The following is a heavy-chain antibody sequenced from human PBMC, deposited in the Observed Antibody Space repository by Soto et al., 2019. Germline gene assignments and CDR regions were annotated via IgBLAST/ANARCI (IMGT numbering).Heavy chain of an antibody. CDR2: IHYSGST. Sequence: QVQLQESGPGLVKPSETLSLTCTVSGGSINNYYWSWIRQPPGKGLEWIGYIHYSGSTNYNPSLGSRVTISVDASKNQFSLNLSSGTAADTAVYYCARLTSRQIPNNYVWYLHVWGKGSTVIVSS. CDR3: ARLTSRQIPNNYVWYLHV. D-gene: IGHD6-13*01. CDR1: GGSINNYY. V-gene: IGHV4-59*08. J-gene: IGHJ6*04.